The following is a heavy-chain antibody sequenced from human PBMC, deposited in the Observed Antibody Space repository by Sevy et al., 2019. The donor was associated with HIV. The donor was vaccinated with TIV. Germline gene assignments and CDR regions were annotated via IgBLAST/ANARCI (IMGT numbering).Heavy chain of an antibody. J-gene: IGHJ6*02. D-gene: IGHD3-10*01. Sequence: ASVKVSCKASGYTFTSYYMHWVRQAPGQGLEWMGIINPSGGSTSYAQKFQGRVTMTRDTSTSTVYMELSSLRSEDTAVHYCARDRLLWSRELLYCSKYYYGMVVWGQGTTVTDSS. CDR2: INPSGGST. CDR3: ARDRLLWSRELLYCSKYYYGMVV. CDR1: GYTFTSYY. V-gene: IGHV1-46*03.